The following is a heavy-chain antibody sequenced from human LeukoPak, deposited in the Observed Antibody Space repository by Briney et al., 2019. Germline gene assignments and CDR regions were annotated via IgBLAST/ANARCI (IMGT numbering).Heavy chain of an antibody. CDR2: ISWNNGSI. CDR3: AKVRTMIGPYDAFDI. Sequence: GRSLRLSCAASGFTFDDYAMHWVRQAPGKGLEWVSGISWNNGSIDYADSVKGRFTISRDNAKNSLYLQMNSLRAEDTALYYCAKVRTMIGPYDAFDIWGQGTMVTVSS. CDR1: GFTFDDYA. V-gene: IGHV3-9*01. J-gene: IGHJ3*02. D-gene: IGHD3-22*01.